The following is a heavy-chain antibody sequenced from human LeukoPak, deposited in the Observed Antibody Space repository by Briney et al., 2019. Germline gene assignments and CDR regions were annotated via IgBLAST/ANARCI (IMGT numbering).Heavy chain of an antibody. CDR1: GFTFCSYS. V-gene: IGHV3-48*04. CDR3: ASMRVRYFDPDY. Sequence: QTGGSLRLSCAASGFTFCSYSMNWVREAPGKGLEWVSYISRSSSTIYYADSVKGRFTISRDNAKNSLYLQMNSLRAEDTAVYYCASMRVRYFDPDYWGQGTLVTVSS. D-gene: IGHD3-9*01. CDR2: ISRSSSTI. J-gene: IGHJ4*02.